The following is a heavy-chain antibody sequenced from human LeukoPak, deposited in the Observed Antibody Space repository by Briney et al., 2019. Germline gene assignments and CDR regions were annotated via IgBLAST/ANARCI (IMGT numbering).Heavy chain of an antibody. V-gene: IGHV1-18*01. CDR3: ARHRGGLWSSTSSNWFDP. D-gene: IGHD2-2*01. CDR1: GYTFTSYG. CDR2: ISAYNGNT. J-gene: IGHJ5*02. Sequence: ASVKVSCKASGYTFTSYGISWVRQAPGQGLEWMGWISAYNGNTNYAQKLQGRVTMTTDTSTSTAYMELRSLRSDDTAVYYCARHRGGLWSSTSSNWFDPWGQGTLVTVPS.